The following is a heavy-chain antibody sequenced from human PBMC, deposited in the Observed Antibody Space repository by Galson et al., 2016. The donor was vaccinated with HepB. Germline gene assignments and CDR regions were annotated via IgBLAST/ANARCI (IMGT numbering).Heavy chain of an antibody. Sequence: SLRLSCAASGFTFSSYSMSWVRPAPGRGLEWVSYISSSSSTIYYSDSVKGRFTISRDNAKNSLFLQLNSLRAEDTAVYYCARLRFSSSWYKDYWGQGTLVTVSS. V-gene: IGHV3-48*04. CDR1: GFTFSSYS. CDR2: ISSSSSTI. D-gene: IGHD6-13*01. CDR3: ARLRFSSSWYKDY. J-gene: IGHJ4*02.